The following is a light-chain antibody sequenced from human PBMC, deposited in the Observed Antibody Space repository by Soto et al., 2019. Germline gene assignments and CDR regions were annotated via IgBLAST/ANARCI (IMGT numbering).Light chain of an antibody. V-gene: IGKV1-39*01. CDR2: AAS. CDR1: QSITNY. CDR3: QQTYSTPVT. J-gene: IGKJ4*01. Sequence: DIQMTQSPSSLSASVGDRVTITCRASQSITNYLNWYQQRPRKAPQLLIYAASNLQSGVPSRFSGSGSGTDFTLTISSLQPEDFASYYCQQTYSTPVTFGGGTKVEIK.